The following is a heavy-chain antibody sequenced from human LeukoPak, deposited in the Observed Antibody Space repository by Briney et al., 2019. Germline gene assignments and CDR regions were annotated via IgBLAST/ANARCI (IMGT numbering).Heavy chain of an antibody. CDR3: AKDRSYYGAGSFFEY. V-gene: IGHV3-23*01. CDR1: GFTFSSFA. J-gene: IGHJ4*02. D-gene: IGHD3-10*01. Sequence: PGGSLRLSCAASGFTFSSFAMSWVRQAPEKGLEWVSAVSVSGDISYYADSVKGRFTISRDNSENTVYLQMNSLRTEDTAVYYCAKDRSYYGAGSFFEYWGQGTLVTVSS. CDR2: VSVSGDIS.